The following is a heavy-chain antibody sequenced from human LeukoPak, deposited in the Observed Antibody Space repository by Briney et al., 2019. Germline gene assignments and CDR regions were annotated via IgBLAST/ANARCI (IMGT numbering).Heavy chain of an antibody. Sequence: PGGSLRLSCAASGFTFDDYAMHWVRQAPGKGLEWVSGISWNSGSIGYADSVKGRFTISRDNAKNSLYLQMTSLRAEDTALYYCAKMIIPHDAFDIWGQGTMVTVSS. CDR1: GFTFDDYA. CDR3: AKMIIPHDAFDI. CDR2: ISWNSGSI. D-gene: IGHD3-16*01. V-gene: IGHV3-9*01. J-gene: IGHJ3*02.